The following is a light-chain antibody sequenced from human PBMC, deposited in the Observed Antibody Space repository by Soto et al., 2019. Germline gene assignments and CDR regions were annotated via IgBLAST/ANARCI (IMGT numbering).Light chain of an antibody. Sequence: IVLTQSLATLSSFPGDRVTLSCRASQSVSSIYFAWYQQKRGQAPRLLIYGVSSRATGIPDRFSGSGSGTDFTLTISRLEPEDSAVYYCEQYGSSPRTFGQGSMVDIK. CDR2: GVS. CDR1: QSVSSIY. CDR3: EQYGSSPRT. V-gene: IGKV3-20*01. J-gene: IGKJ1*01.